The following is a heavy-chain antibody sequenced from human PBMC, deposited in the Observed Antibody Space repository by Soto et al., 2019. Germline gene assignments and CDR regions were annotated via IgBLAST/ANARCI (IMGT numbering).Heavy chain of an antibody. J-gene: IGHJ4*02. CDR2: ISGSGGST. Sequence: GGSLRLSCAASGFTFSSYAMSWVRQAPGKGLEWVSAISGSGGSTYYADSVKGRFTISRDNSKNTLYLQMNSLRAEDTAVYYCAKDQNKHYDFWSGYYYATDYWGQGTLVTVSS. CDR3: AKDQNKHYDFWSGYYYATDY. V-gene: IGHV3-23*01. D-gene: IGHD3-3*01. CDR1: GFTFSSYA.